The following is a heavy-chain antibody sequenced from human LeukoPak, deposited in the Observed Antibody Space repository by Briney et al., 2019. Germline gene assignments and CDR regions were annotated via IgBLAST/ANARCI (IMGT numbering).Heavy chain of an antibody. D-gene: IGHD6-13*01. Sequence: SQTLSLTCAISGDSVSSNSAAWNWIRQSPSRGLEWLGRTYYRSKWYNDYAVSVKSRITINPDTSKNQFSLQLNSVTPEDMAVYYCARGSSWSDDYYYYGMDVWGQGTTVTVSS. CDR1: GDSVSSNSAA. CDR2: TYYRSKWYN. V-gene: IGHV6-1*01. CDR3: ARGSSWSDDYYYYGMDV. J-gene: IGHJ6*02.